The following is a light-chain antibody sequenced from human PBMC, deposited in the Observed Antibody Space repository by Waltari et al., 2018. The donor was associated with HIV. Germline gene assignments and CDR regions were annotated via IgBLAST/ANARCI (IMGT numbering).Light chain of an antibody. V-gene: IGKV1-39*01. J-gene: IGKJ3*01. Sequence: DLQLTQSPSSLSASVGDRVNITCRASQSVSSYLNWYQQKPGKAPKLLIYAASILQSGVPARFSGSGSGTDFTLTINSLQPEDFATYYCQESYSSPFTFGPGTQVDIK. CDR1: QSVSSY. CDR3: QESYSSPFT. CDR2: AAS.